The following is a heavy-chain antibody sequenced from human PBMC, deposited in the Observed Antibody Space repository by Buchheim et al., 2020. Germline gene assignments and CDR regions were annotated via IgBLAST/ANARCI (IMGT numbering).Heavy chain of an antibody. V-gene: IGHV3-23*01. CDR3: AKMYGSGAYYNFPDY. CDR2: IRASGAVT. Sequence: DVQLLESGGGFVQPGGSLRLSCAASGFTFGTYAMSWVRQAPGKGMERVSTIRASGAVTQYADSVTGRFTISRDNSKNTLSLQMNSLRAEDTAVYHCAKMYGSGAYYNFPDYWGQGNL. CDR1: GFTFGTYA. J-gene: IGHJ4*02. D-gene: IGHD3-10*01.